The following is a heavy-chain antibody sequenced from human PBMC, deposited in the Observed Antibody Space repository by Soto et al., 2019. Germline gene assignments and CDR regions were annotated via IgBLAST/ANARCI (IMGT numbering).Heavy chain of an antibody. CDR1: GYTFTRYY. J-gene: IGHJ4*02. CDR3: ARGPSCGGDCYLFDY. Sequence: ASVKVSCKASGYTFTRYYMHWVRQAPGQELEWMAMINPGGGRTKNAQIFQGRDTLTRDTSAGTDDMELSSLTSEDTASYYCARGPSCGGDCYLFDYWGQGTQVTV. V-gene: IGHV1-46*01. CDR2: INPGGGRT. D-gene: IGHD2-21*02.